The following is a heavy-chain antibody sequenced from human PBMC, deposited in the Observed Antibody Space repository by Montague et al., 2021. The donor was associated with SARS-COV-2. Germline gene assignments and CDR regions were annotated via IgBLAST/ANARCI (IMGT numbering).Heavy chain of an antibody. V-gene: IGHV6-1*01. J-gene: IGHJ6*03. Sequence: CAISGDSVSSNRAAWNWIRQSPSRGLEWLGRTYYRSKWYNDYAVSVKSRITINPDTPKNQFSLQLNSVTPEDTTVYYCARDLKPPGDILTGYLPYYYYMDVWGKGTTVTVSS. CDR3: ARDLKPPGDILTGYLPYYYYMDV. D-gene: IGHD3-9*01. CDR2: TYYRSKWYN. CDR1: GDSVSSNRAA.